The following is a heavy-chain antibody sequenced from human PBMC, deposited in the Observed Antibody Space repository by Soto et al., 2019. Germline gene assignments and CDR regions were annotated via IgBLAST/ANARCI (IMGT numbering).Heavy chain of an antibody. CDR3: AKDLGRAPYYYMDV. V-gene: IGHV3-23*01. CDR2: ISGSGGST. CDR1: GFTFSSYA. J-gene: IGHJ6*03. Sequence: GGSLRLSCAASGFTFSSYAMSWVRQAPGKGLEWVSAISGSGGSTYYADSVKGRFTISRDNSKNTLYLQMNSLRAEDTAVYYCAKDLGRAPYYYMDVWGKGTTVTVSS. D-gene: IGHD3-10*01.